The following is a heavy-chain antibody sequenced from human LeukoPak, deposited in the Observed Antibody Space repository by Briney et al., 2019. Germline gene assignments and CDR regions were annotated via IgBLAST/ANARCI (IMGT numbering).Heavy chain of an antibody. CDR2: ISSSTSYT. J-gene: IGHJ4*02. CDR3: ARGIEATRRSAGTCNYFDY. V-gene: IGHV3-21*05. D-gene: IGHD5-12*01. CDR1: GFTFSSYS. Sequence: GGSLRLSCAASGFTFSSYSMNWVRQAPGKGLEWISYISSSTSYTNHADSVKGRFTISRDNAKNSLYLQMNSLRAEDTAVYYCARGIEATRRSAGTCNYFDYWGQGTLVTVSP.